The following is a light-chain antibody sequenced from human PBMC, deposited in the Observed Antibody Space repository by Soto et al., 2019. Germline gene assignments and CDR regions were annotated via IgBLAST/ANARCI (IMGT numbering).Light chain of an antibody. CDR3: CSYRTSNTRQIV. V-gene: IGLV2-14*03. Sequence: QSALTQPASVSGSPGQSITISFAGTSSDVGGYNYISWYQLHPGKAPKLMIYDVSNRPSGVSNRLSGSKSGNTASLSISGLQPEDEADYYCCSYRTSNTRQIVCGTGTKVTVL. CDR1: SSDVGGYNY. CDR2: DVS. J-gene: IGLJ1*01.